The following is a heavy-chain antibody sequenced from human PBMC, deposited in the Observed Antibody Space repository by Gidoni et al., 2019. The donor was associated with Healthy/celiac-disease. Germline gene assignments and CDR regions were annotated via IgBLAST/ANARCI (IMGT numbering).Heavy chain of an antibody. Sequence: QVQLVESGGGVVQPGGSLRLSCAASGFTFSSYGMHWVRQAPGKGLEWVAFIRYDGSNKYYADSVKGRFTISRDNSKNTLYLQMNSLRAEDTAVYYCAKVSVGIIDYGEFGYWGQGTLVTVSS. CDR3: AKVSVGIIDYGEFGY. V-gene: IGHV3-30*02. CDR2: IRYDGSNK. CDR1: GFTFSSYG. D-gene: IGHD4-17*01. J-gene: IGHJ4*02.